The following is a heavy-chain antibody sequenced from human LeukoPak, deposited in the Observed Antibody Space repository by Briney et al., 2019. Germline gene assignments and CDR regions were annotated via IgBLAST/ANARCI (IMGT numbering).Heavy chain of an antibody. J-gene: IGHJ6*03. Sequence: SVKVSCKASGYTFTSYAISWVRQAPGQGLEWMGGIIPIFGTVNYAQKFQGRVTMTEDTSTDTAYMELSSLRSEDTAVYYCATGLYYDKYYMDVWGKGTTVTVSS. V-gene: IGHV1-69*06. CDR2: IIPIFGTV. CDR1: GYTFTSYA. CDR3: ATGLYYDKYYMDV. D-gene: IGHD3-9*01.